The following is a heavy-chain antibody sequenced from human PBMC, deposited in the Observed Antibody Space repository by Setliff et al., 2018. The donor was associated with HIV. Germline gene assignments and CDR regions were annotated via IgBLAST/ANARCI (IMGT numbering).Heavy chain of an antibody. D-gene: IGHD3-10*01. CDR1: GGSISSSDYY. CDR3: AREPNYYASGSLNWFDP. V-gene: IGHV4-39*07. Sequence: KPSETLSLTCTVSGGSISSSDYYWGWIRQPPGKGLEWIGSFSYSGSTYYNPSLKSRVTISIDTSKNQFSLKLSSVTAADTAVYYCAREPNYYASGSLNWFDPWGQGTLVTVSS. CDR2: FSYSGST. J-gene: IGHJ5*02.